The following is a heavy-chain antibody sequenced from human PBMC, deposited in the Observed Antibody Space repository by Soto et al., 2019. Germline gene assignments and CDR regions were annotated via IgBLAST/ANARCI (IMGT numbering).Heavy chain of an antibody. Sequence: LSLTCAASGFTFSSYAMSWVRQAPGKGLEWVSAISGSGGSTYYADSVKGQFTISRDNSKNTLYLQMNSLRAEHTAVYYCAKDDGSGSYYPYFDYWGQGTLVTVSS. CDR2: ISGSGGST. V-gene: IGHV3-23*01. D-gene: IGHD3-10*01. CDR1: GFTFSSYA. J-gene: IGHJ4*02. CDR3: AKDDGSGSYYPYFDY.